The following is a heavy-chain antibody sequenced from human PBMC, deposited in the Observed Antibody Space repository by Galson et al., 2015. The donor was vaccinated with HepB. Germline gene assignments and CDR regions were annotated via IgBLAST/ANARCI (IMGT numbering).Heavy chain of an antibody. CDR1: GFTFSSYA. CDR2: ISGSGGST. J-gene: IGHJ4*02. V-gene: IGHV3-23*01. CDR3: AKGGIQQWLVLCLSD. Sequence: SLRLSCAASGFTFSSYAMSWVRQAPGKGLEWVSAISGSGGSTYYADSVKGLFTISRDNSKSTLYLQMNSLRAEDTAVYYCAKGGIQQWLVLCLSDWGQGTLVTVSS. D-gene: IGHD6-19*01.